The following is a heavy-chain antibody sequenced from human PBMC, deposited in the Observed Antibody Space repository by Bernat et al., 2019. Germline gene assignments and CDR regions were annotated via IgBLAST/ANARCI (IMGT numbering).Heavy chain of an antibody. CDR1: GFTFSNYA. V-gene: IGHV3-23*01. Sequence: EVQLLESGGGLVQPGGSLRLSCAASGFTFSNYAMSWVRQAPGKGLEWVSSISGSGGNIDYADSVKGRFTISRDNPKNTLYLQMNSLRAEDTAMYYCAKGRGDYFYYDMDVWGQGTTVTVSS. D-gene: IGHD2-15*01. J-gene: IGHJ6*02. CDR2: ISGSGGNI. CDR3: AKGRGDYFYYDMDV.